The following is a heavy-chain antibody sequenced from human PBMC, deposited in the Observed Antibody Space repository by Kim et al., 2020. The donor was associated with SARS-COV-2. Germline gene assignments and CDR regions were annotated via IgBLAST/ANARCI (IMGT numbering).Heavy chain of an antibody. D-gene: IGHD2-21*02. CDR1: GGSFSGYY. Sequence: SETLSLTCAVYGGSFSGYYWSWIRQPPGKGLEWIGEINHRGSTNYNPSLKSRVTISVDTSKNQFSLKLSSVTAADTAVYYCARGLKRLLFGPFYFDYWGQGTLVTVSS. CDR2: INHRGST. V-gene: IGHV4-34*01. J-gene: IGHJ4*02. CDR3: ARGLKRLLFGPFYFDY.